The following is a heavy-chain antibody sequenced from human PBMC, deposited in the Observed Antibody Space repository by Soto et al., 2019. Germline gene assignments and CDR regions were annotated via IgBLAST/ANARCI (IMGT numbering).Heavy chain of an antibody. Sequence: PGRSLRLSCATSGVTVRNYTMSWVRQAPGGGLEWVSSMSGSSSTTYYADSVRGRFTISRDRSKNTLYLQMSSLRAEDTALYYCAKNQERELPRVIDFWGQGTLVTVSS. J-gene: IGHJ4*02. CDR2: MSGSSSTT. CDR3: AKNQERELPRVIDF. D-gene: IGHD1-7*01. V-gene: IGHV3-23*01. CDR1: GVTVRNYT.